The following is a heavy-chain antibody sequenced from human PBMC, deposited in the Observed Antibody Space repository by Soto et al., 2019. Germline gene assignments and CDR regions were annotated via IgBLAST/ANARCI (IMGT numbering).Heavy chain of an antibody. CDR1: GMTVSGKKY. D-gene: IGHD1-1*01. V-gene: IGHV3-53*01. J-gene: IGHJ3*01. CDR2: VYDADGK. CDR3: ATWLQREHAYDV. Sequence: PGGSLRLSCAVVGMTVSGKKYVACVRQAPGKGLEWVSGVYDADGKYYADSVKGRFTTSRDSSKTIVYLEVNDLGPEDTAIYYCATWLQREHAYDVWGQGTTVTVSS.